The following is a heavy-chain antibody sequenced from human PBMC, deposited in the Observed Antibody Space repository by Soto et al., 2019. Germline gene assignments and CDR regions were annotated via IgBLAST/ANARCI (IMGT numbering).Heavy chain of an antibody. CDR3: ARKSDYYDSSGPERDAFDI. CDR1: GFTVSSNY. J-gene: IGHJ3*02. CDR2: IYSGGST. Sequence: GGSLRLSCAASGFTVSSNYMSWVRQAPGKGLEWVSVIYSGGSTYYADSVKGRFTISRDNSKNTLYLQMNSLRAEGTAVYYCARKSDYYDSSGPERDAFDIWGQGTMVTVSS. V-gene: IGHV3-66*01. D-gene: IGHD3-22*01.